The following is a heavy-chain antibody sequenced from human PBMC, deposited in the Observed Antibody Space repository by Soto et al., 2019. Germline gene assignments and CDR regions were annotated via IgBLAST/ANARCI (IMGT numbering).Heavy chain of an antibody. CDR2: ISGNIGST. J-gene: IGHJ4*02. CDR3: AKGGYIYGTYCFDY. V-gene: IGHV3-23*01. D-gene: IGHD5-18*01. Sequence: GGSLKLSCAASGFTFSSYAMSWVRQAPGKGQERVSAISGNIGSTYYADCVKGRFAISRDNSRNTLYLQMSSLRAEDRVVYYCAKGGYIYGTYCFDYWGQGTLVTVSS. CDR1: GFTFSSYA.